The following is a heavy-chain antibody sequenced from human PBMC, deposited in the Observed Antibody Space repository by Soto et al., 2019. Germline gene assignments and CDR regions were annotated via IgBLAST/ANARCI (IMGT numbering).Heavy chain of an antibody. J-gene: IGHJ3*02. V-gene: IGHV3-73*01. CDR2: IRSKANSYAT. CDR3: TSLPGAFDI. Sequence: GESLKISCAASGFTFSGSAMHWVRQASGKGLEWVGRIRSKANSYATAYAASVKGRFTISRDDSKNTAYLQMNSLKTEDTAVYYCTSLPGAFDIWGQGTMVTVSS. CDR1: GFTFSGSA.